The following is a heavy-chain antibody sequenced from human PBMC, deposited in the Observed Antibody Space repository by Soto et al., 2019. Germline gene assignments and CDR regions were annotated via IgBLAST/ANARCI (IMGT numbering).Heavy chain of an antibody. J-gene: IGHJ5*01. Sequence: QVQLVQSGAEEKKPGASVKVSCKASRYTFTSYAMHWVRQAPGQRLEWRGWINAGNGNTKYSQKFQGRVTITRDTSASTAYMELSSLRSEDTAVYYCARDREGQQLVSGWFDSWGQGTLVTVSS. CDR3: ARDREGQQLVSGWFDS. V-gene: IGHV1-3*05. D-gene: IGHD6-13*01. CDR1: RYTFTSYA. CDR2: INAGNGNT.